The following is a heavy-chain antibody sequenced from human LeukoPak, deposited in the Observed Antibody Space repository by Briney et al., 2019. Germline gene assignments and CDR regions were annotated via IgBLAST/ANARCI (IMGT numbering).Heavy chain of an antibody. CDR2: ISSSSNTI. V-gene: IGHV3-48*01. CDR3: ASSDYGDY. CDR1: GFTSSSYS. D-gene: IGHD4-17*01. J-gene: IGHJ4*02. Sequence: RGSLRLSCAASGFTSSSYSMNCGRQAPGKGLGWVSYISSSSNTIYYADSVKSRFTISRDNAKNSLYLQMNSLRAEDTAVYYCASSDYGDYWGQGTLVTVSS.